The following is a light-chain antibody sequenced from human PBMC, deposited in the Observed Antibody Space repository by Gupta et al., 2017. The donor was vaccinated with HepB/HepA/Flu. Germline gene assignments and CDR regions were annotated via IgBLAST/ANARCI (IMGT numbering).Light chain of an antibody. J-gene: IGKJ4*01. CDR3: QQYNNWLFT. CDR2: GAS. CDR1: QSVRSN. Sequence: EIVMTQSPATLPVSPGESASLSCRASQSVRSNLAWYQQKRGQAHRLLIYGASTRATGIPARFSGSGSGTEFTLTISSLQSEDSAVYYCQQYNNWLFTFGGGTKVEIK. V-gene: IGKV3-15*01.